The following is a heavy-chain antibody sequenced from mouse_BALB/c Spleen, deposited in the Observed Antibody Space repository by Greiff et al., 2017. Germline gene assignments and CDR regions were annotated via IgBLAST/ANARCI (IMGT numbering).Heavy chain of an antibody. D-gene: IGHD1-1*01. Sequence: QVQLKQSGAELVRPGASVTLSCKASGYTFTDYEMHWVKQTPVHGLEWIGAIDPETGGTAYNQKFKGKATLTADKSSSTAYMELRSLTSEDSAVYYCTRSYGPYWGQGTLVTVSA. V-gene: IGHV1-15*01. CDR3: TRSYGPY. J-gene: IGHJ3*01. CDR1: GYTFTDYE. CDR2: IDPETGGT.